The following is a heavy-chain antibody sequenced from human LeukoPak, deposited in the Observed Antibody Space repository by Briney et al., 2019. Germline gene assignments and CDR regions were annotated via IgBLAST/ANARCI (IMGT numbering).Heavy chain of an antibody. Sequence: ASVNVSCKVSGYTLTELSMHWVRQAPGKGLEWMGGYDPEDGETIYSQKFQGRVTMTEDTSTDTAYMELSSLRSEDTAVYYCATMGKGVATILGDWGQGTLVTVSS. CDR2: YDPEDGET. D-gene: IGHD5-24*01. V-gene: IGHV1-24*01. CDR3: ATMGKGVATILGD. CDR1: GYTLTELS. J-gene: IGHJ4*02.